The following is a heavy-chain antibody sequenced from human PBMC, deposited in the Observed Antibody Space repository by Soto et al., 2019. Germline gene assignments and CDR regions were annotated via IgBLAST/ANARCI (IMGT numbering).Heavy chain of an antibody. D-gene: IGHD3-22*01. CDR3: AKNPGYYYDSTGYHFDY. J-gene: IGHJ4*02. CDR1: GYSFSSYG. Sequence: ASVKVSCKASGYSFSSYGIHWVRQAPGQGLEWMGWINTYNGNRNFAQKFEDRVTMTTATSANTVFMELRNLKSDDTAMYYCAKNPGYYYDSTGYHFDYWGQGTLVTVSS. V-gene: IGHV1-18*01. CDR2: INTYNGNR.